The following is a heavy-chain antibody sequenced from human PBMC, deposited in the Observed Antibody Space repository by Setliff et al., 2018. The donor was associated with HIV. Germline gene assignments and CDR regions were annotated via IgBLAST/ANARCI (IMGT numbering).Heavy chain of an antibody. Sequence: GASVKVSCKTSGYNFIAYGLNWVRQAPGQGPEWMGWINPINGDTKYARDIQGRVTMTTDASTKTAFLELRKLRSDDTAVYFCARGWIYYDSRSYSRYWGYFDYWGQGTLVTVSS. CDR3: ARGWIYYDSRSYSRYWGYFDY. CDR1: GYNFIAYG. CDR2: INPINGDT. V-gene: IGHV1-18*01. J-gene: IGHJ4*02. D-gene: IGHD3-22*01.